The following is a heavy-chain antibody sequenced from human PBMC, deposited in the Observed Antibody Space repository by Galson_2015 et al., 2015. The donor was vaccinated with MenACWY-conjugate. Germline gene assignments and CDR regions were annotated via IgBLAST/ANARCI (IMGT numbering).Heavy chain of an antibody. CDR2: IYWDDDK. Sequence: PALVNPTQTLTLPCTFSGFSLRTTGVGVGWIRQPPGKALEWLALIYWDDDKRSSPSLKSRLTLTKDTSKNQVGLTMTNMDPVDTATYYCAHGNFDILTGYYWFDAFDIWGQGTMVTVSS. CDR3: AHGNFDILTGYYWFDAFDI. D-gene: IGHD3-9*01. J-gene: IGHJ3*02. CDR1: GFSLRTTGVG. V-gene: IGHV2-5*02.